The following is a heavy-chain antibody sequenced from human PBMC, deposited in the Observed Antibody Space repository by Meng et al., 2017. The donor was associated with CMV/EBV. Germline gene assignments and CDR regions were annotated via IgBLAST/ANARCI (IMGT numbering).Heavy chain of an antibody. D-gene: IGHD3-3*01. Sequence: ASVKVSCKASGYTFTSYDINWVRQATGQGLEWMGWMNPNSGNTGYAQKFQGRVTITRNTSISTAYMELSSLRPEDTAVYYCARRSVVVPAAPWTYYDFWSGYYTEGYYYYGMDVWGQGTTVTVSS. J-gene: IGHJ6*02. CDR1: GYTFTSYD. CDR2: MNPNSGNT. CDR3: ARRSVVVPAAPWTYYDFWSGYYTEGYYYYGMDV. V-gene: IGHV1-8*03.